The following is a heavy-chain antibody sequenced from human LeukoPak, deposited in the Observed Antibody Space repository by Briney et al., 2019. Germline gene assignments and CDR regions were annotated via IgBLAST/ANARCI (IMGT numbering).Heavy chain of an antibody. Sequence: PGGSLRLSCAASGFTFDDYAMHWVRQAPGKGLEWVSGISWNSGSIGYADSVKGRFTISRDNAKNSLYLQMNGLRAEDTAVYYCARVVGASWGQGTLVIVSS. D-gene: IGHD1-26*01. CDR1: GFTFDDYA. V-gene: IGHV3-9*01. J-gene: IGHJ5*02. CDR2: ISWNSGSI. CDR3: ARVVGAS.